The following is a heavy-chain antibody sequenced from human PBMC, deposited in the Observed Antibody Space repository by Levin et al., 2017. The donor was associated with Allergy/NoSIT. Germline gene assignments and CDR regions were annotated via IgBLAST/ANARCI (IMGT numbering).Heavy chain of an antibody. V-gene: IGHV1-2*02. CDR3: ATVDPVVRGVPFDY. D-gene: IGHD3-10*01. CDR1: GYTFTGYY. J-gene: IGHJ4*02. Sequence: GGSLRLSCKASGYTFTGYYMYWVRQAPGQGLECMGWINPNSGGTNYAQKFQGRVTMTRDTSISTAYMELSRLRSDDTAVYYCATVDPVVRGVPFDYWGQGTLVTVSS. CDR2: INPNSGGT.